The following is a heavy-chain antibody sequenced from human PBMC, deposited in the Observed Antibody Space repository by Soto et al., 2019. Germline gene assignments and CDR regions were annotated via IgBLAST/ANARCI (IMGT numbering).Heavy chain of an antibody. CDR3: ARQAQHYDILTGYHHLWEGYYMDV. J-gene: IGHJ6*03. CDR2: IYYSGST. CDR1: GGSISSSSYY. D-gene: IGHD3-9*01. Sequence: SETLSLTCTVSGGSISSSSYYWGWIRQPPGKGLEWIGSIYYSGSTYYNPSLKSRVTISVDTSKNQFSLKLSSVTAADTAVYYCARQAQHYDILTGYHHLWEGYYMDVWGKGTTVTVSS. V-gene: IGHV4-39*01.